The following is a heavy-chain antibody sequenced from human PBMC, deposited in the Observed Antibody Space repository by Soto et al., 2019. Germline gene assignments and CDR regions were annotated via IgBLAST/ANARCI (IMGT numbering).Heavy chain of an antibody. CDR1: GASISSSNW. J-gene: IGHJ4*02. V-gene: IGHV4-4*02. D-gene: IGHD6-13*01. CDR3: ARVYSSRLKILDY. Sequence: ETLCLTGSVSGASISSSNWWSWVRQPPGKGLEWIVEIYHSGSTNYNPSLKSRVTIPVDKSKNQFSLKLSSVTAADTAVYYCARVYSSRLKILDYWGQGTLVTVYS. CDR2: IYHSGST.